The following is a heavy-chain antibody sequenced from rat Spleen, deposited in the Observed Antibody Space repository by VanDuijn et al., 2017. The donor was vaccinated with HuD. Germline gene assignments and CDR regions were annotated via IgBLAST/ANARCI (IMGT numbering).Heavy chain of an antibody. CDR3: TTWDYYDNRFDY. CDR2: ISNTGGSI. D-gene: IGHD1-6*01. Sequence: EVQLVESGGGLVQPGRSLKLSCVVSGHTFSNFWMSWIRQAPGKGLEWVASISNTGGSIYYPDSVKGRFTISRDNDKSTLHLQMDSLRSEDTATYYCTTWDYYDNRFDYWGQGVMVTVSS. V-gene: IGHV5-31*01. CDR1: GHTFSNFW. J-gene: IGHJ2*01.